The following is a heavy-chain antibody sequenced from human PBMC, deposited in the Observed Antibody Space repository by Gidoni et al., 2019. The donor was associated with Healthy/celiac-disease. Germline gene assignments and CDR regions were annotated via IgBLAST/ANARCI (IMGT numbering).Heavy chain of an antibody. CDR3: AEGMSGSYYGGMDV. CDR2: ISGSGGST. J-gene: IGHJ6*02. D-gene: IGHD1-26*01. Sequence: EVQLLESGGGLVQSGGSLRLSCEASGFTFSSYAMSWVRQAPGKGLEWVSAISGSGGSTYYADSVKGRFTISRDNSKNTLYLQMNSLRAEDTAVYYCAEGMSGSYYGGMDVWGQGTTVTVSS. CDR1: GFTFSSYA. V-gene: IGHV3-23*01.